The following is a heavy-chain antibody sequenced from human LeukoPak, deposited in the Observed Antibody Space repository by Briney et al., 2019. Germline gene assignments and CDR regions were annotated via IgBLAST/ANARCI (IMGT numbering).Heavy chain of an antibody. CDR2: IIPIFGTA. CDR1: GGTFTSYA. Sequence: ASVKVSCKASGGTFTSYAISWVRQAPGQGLEWRGGIIPIFGTANYAQKFQGRVTITADKSTSTAYMELSSLRSEDTAVYYCATPREGTSWPPPNLNYYYYYGMDVWGKGTTVTVSS. J-gene: IGHJ6*04. D-gene: IGHD2-2*01. V-gene: IGHV1-69*06. CDR3: ATPREGTSWPPPNLNYYYYYGMDV.